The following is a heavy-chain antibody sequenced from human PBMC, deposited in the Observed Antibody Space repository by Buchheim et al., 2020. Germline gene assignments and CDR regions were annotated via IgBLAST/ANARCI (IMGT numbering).Heavy chain of an antibody. CDR3: AKPRIAIFDGLDS. Sequence: QVQLLESGGGVVQLGRSLRLSCAESGFTFSSSGMHWVRQAPGKGLEWVAVISYDRSSKYYADSVKGRFSISRDNSKNTLYLQMNSLRAEDTAVYYCAKPRIAIFDGLDSWGQGTL. V-gene: IGHV3-30*18. CDR1: GFTFSSSG. D-gene: IGHD3-3*01. CDR2: ISYDRSSK. J-gene: IGHJ5*01.